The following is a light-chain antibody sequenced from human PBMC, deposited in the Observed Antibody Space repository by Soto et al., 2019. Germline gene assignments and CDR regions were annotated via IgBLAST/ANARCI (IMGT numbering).Light chain of an antibody. V-gene: IGKV1-9*01. Sequence: ASGGDIVTLSCRASQYMNTYIAWYQQKPGKAPKLLIYGASTLQSGVPSRFRGSESGAVFTLTISSLQPEDFATYYCQQLHSYPITFGQGTRLEIK. J-gene: IGKJ5*01. CDR3: QQLHSYPIT. CDR2: GAS. CDR1: QYMNTY.